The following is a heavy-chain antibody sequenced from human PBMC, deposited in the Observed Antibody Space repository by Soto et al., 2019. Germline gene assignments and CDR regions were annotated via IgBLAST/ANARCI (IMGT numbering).Heavy chain of an antibody. CDR1: GFTFSTYA. D-gene: IGHD2-15*01. CDR3: AKGGEGSCSQTSCLYFSDS. V-gene: IGHV3-23*01. CDR2: ISGSGDSS. J-gene: IGHJ4*02. Sequence: GGSLRLSCAASGFTFSTYAMSWVRQAPGKGLEWVSTISGSGDSSYYATSVKGRFTISRDNSRNTLDLQMNSLRVEDTDVYYCAKGGEGSCSQTSCLYFSDSWGQGTLVTVSS.